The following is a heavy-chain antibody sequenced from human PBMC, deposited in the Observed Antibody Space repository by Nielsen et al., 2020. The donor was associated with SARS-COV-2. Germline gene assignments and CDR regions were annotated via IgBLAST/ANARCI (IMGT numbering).Heavy chain of an antibody. CDR3: ARVGTIWQWLVRTYYFDY. D-gene: IGHD6-19*01. CDR1: GGSISSGGYY. CDR2: IYYSGST. V-gene: IGHV4-61*08. J-gene: IGHJ4*02. Sequence: SETLSLTCTVSGGSISSGGYYWSWIRQHPGKGLEWIGYIYYSGSTNYNPSLKSRVTISVDTSKNQFSLKLSSVTAADTAVYYCARVGTIWQWLVRTYYFDYWGQGTLVTVSS.